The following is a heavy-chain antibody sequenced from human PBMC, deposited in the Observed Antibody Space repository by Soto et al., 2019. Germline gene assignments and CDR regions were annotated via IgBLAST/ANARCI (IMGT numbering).Heavy chain of an antibody. CDR3: ARIEGFGELLDNWFDS. V-gene: IGHV2-26*01. Sequence: SGPTLVNPTETLTLTCTVSGFSLSNARMGVSWIRQPPGKALEWLAHIFSNDEKSYSTSLKSRLTISKDTSKSQVVLTMTNMDPVDTATYYCARIEGFGELLDNWFDSWGQGTLVTVSA. D-gene: IGHD3-10*01. J-gene: IGHJ5*01. CDR1: GFSLSNARMG. CDR2: IFSNDEK.